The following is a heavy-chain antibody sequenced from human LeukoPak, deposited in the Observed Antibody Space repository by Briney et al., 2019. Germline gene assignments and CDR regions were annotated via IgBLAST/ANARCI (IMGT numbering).Heavy chain of an antibody. CDR2: IYHSGST. V-gene: IGHV4-4*02. CDR3: ARDRAPTLGYFDY. D-gene: IGHD3-10*01. CDR1: GGSISSSNW. J-gene: IGHJ4*02. Sequence: SGTLSLTCAVSGGSISSSNWWSWVRQPSGKGLEWVGEIYHSGSTNYNPSLMSRVTMSVDKSKNQFSLKMTSVTAADTAVYYCARDRAPTLGYFDYWGQGTLVTVSS.